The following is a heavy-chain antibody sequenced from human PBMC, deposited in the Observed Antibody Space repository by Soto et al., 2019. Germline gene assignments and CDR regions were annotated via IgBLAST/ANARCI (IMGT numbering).Heavy chain of an antibody. CDR3: TRGAFEHAMDV. J-gene: IGHJ6*02. D-gene: IGHD3-3*02. Sequence: EVQLVESGGGLAQPGGSLRLSCAASGFTITAYWMHWVRQAPGKGLVWVSRVGIDGSSTTYADSVKGRFTISRDNAKNTVYLQMNSLRDEDTAVYYCTRGAFEHAMDVWGQGTTVIVSS. CDR1: GFTITAYW. CDR2: VGIDGSST. V-gene: IGHV3-74*03.